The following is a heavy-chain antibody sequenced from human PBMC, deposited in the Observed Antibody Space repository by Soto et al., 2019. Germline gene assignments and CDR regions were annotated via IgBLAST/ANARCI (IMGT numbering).Heavy chain of an antibody. J-gene: IGHJ5*02. CDR3: ARAHQYSTRWYFDP. CDR2: ISAYNGDT. Sequence: QVQLVQSGAEVKKPGASVKVSCKASGYTFSSYGINWVRQAPGQVLEWLGWISAYNGDTDYAQKFQGRVTTTTDTSKSTAYMEVRSLRFDDTAVYYCARAHQYSTRWYFDPWGQGTLVTVSS. CDR1: GYTFSSYG. V-gene: IGHV1-18*01. D-gene: IGHD6-13*01.